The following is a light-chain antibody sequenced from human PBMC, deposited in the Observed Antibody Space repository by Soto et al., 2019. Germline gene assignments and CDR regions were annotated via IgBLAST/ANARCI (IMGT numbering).Light chain of an antibody. J-gene: IGLJ2*01. CDR3: QTWGTAIHDVV. V-gene: IGLV4-69*01. Sequence: QAVVTQSPSASASLGASVKLTCTLSSGHSNYAIAWHQQQPEKGPRYLMKLNSDGSHSKGDGIPDRFSGSSSGAERHLTISSLQSEDEADYYCQTWGTAIHDVVFGGGTKVTVL. CDR2: LNSDGSH. CDR1: SGHSNYA.